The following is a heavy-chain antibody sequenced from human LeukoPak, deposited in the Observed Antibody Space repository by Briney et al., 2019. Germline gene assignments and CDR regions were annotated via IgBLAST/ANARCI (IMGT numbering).Heavy chain of an antibody. CDR1: GFTFSSYG. Sequence: GGSLRLSCAASGFTFSSYGMHWVRQAPGKGLEGVAVISYDGSNKYYADSVKGRFTISRDNSKNTLYLQMNSLRAEDTAVYYCAKVPPVDTAMALDGMDVWGKGTTVTVSS. V-gene: IGHV3-30*18. CDR2: ISYDGSNK. CDR3: AKVPPVDTAMALDGMDV. D-gene: IGHD5-18*01. J-gene: IGHJ6*04.